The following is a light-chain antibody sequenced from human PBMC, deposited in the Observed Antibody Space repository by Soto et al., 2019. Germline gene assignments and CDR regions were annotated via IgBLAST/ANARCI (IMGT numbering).Light chain of an antibody. J-gene: IGLJ2*01. CDR3: AVWDDSLNGVL. CDR1: NSNIGSNT. V-gene: IGLV1-44*01. CDR2: RIN. Sequence: QSVLTQAPSASGTPGQRVTISCSGSNSNIGSNTVNWYQQLPGTAPKLLIYRINQRPSGVPDRFSGSQSGTSASLAISGLQSDDEADYYCAVWDDSLNGVLFGGGTKLTVL.